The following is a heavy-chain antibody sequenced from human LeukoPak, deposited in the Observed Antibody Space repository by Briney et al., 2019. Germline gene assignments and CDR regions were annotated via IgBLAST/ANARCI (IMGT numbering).Heavy chain of an antibody. D-gene: IGHD3-10*01. CDR2: IYYSGST. CDR3: ARFRITEYYFDY. V-gene: IGHV4-39*01. Sequence: SETLSLTCTVSGGSISSSSYYWGWIRQPPGKGLEWIGSIYYSGSTYYNPSLKSRVTISVDTSKNQFSLKLSSVTAADTAVYYCARFRITEYYFDYWGQGTLVTVSS. CDR1: GGSISSSSYY. J-gene: IGHJ4*02.